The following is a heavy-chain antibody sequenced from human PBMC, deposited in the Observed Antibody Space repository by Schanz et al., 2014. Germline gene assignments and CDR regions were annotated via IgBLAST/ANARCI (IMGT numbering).Heavy chain of an antibody. D-gene: IGHD2-2*02. CDR2: ISGSGGST. CDR1: GYTFSSNA. Sequence: VQLVESGGGLVQPGGSLRLSCAASGYTFSSNAMSWVRQAPGKGLEWVSTISGSGGSTYYADSVKGRFTISRDNSKNTLSLQLNSLRADDTAVYSCAKPLYQYNSYGMDVWGQGTTVTVSS. CDR3: AKPLYQYNSYGMDV. V-gene: IGHV3-23*04. J-gene: IGHJ6*02.